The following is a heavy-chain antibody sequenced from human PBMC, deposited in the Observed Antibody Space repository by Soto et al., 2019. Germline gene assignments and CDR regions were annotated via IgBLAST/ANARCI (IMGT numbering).Heavy chain of an antibody. V-gene: IGHV1-8*02. D-gene: IGHD3-22*01. CDR2: MNPNSGNT. CDR3: ARPAYSDSNYYYYGMDV. J-gene: IGHJ6*02. CDR1: GYPFTSSG. Sequence: SAEGTCTASGYPFTSSGLNWLCQAKGQGLEWMGWMNPNSGNTGYAQKFQGRVTMTRNTSISTAYMELSSLRSEDTAVYYCARPAYSDSNYYYYGMDVWGQGTTVPVSS.